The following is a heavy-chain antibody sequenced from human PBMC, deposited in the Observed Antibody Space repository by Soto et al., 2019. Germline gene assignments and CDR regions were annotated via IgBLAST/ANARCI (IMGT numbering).Heavy chain of an antibody. CDR1: GGSISSYY. CDR2: IYYSGIT. D-gene: IGHD1-20*01. CDR3: ARYKSNYYYGMDV. J-gene: IGHJ6*02. Sequence: QVQLQESGPGLVKPSETLSLTCTVSGGSISSYYWSWIRQPPGKGLEWIGYIYYSGITNYNPSLKSRVTSSVDTSKTQFSLKLSSVTAADTAVYYGARYKSNYYYGMDVWGQGTTVTVSS. V-gene: IGHV4-59*01.